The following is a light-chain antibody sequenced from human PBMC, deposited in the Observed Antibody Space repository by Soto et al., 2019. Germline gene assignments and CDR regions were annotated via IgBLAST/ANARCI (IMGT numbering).Light chain of an antibody. CDR2: GTS. J-gene: IGKJ5*01. V-gene: IGKV3-20*01. Sequence: IVMTQSPATLSVSPVERATLSGRASQSVSSSSLAWYQQRPGQAPRLLIYGTSSRATGIPDRFSGSGSGTDFTLTISRLEPEDFAVYFCQRYGSSPLITFGQGTRLEIK. CDR3: QRYGSSPLIT. CDR1: QSVSSSS.